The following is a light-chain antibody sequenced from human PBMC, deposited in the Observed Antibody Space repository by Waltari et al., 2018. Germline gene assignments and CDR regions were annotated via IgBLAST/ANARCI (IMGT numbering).Light chain of an antibody. CDR2: GAS. CDR1: QSISSTY. J-gene: IGKJ1*01. CDR3: QQYGSPGT. Sequence: IVLTQSPVTLSLSPGDGATLSCRASQSISSTYLAWYQQKPGQAPRLLIDGASSRATGIPDRFSGSGSGTDFTLTISRLEPEDFAVYYCQQYGSPGTFGQGTKVEIK. V-gene: IGKV3-20*01.